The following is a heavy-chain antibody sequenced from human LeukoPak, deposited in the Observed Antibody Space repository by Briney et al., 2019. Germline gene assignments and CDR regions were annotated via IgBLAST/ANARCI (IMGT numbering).Heavy chain of an antibody. J-gene: IGHJ4*02. Sequence: GGSLRLSCAASGFTFSSYGMSWVRQAPGKGLEWVANIKQDGSEKYYVDSVKGRFTVSRDNAENSLYQQMSSLRAEDTAVYYCARLTQLARGRYWGQGTLVTVSS. V-gene: IGHV3-7*03. CDR3: ARLTQLARGRY. CDR2: IKQDGSEK. CDR1: GFTFSSYG. D-gene: IGHD6-6*01.